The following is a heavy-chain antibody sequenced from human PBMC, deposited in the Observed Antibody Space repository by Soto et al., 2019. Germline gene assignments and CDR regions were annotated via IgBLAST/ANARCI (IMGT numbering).Heavy chain of an antibody. V-gene: IGHV3-33*01. Sequence: GGSLRLSCAASGFTFSSYGMHWVRQAPGKGLEWVAVIWYDGSNKYYADSVKGRFTISRDNSKNTLYLQMNSLRAEDTAVYYCARDGGNSVVDYWGQGTLVTVSS. CDR3: ARDGGNSVVDY. CDR2: IWYDGSNK. CDR1: GFTFSSYG. D-gene: IGHD2-21*02. J-gene: IGHJ4*02.